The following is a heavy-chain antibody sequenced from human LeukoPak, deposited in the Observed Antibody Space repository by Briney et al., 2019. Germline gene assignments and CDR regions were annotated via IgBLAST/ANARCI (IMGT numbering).Heavy chain of an antibody. Sequence: QAGGSLRLSCAASGFTFSSYGMHWVRQAPGKGLEWVAFIRYDGSNKYYADSVKGRFTISRDNSKNTLYLQMNSLRAEDTAVYYCAKVRAPRQYYFDYWGQGTLVTVSS. CDR1: GFTFSSYG. V-gene: IGHV3-30*02. CDR2: IRYDGSNK. CDR3: AKVRAPRQYYFDY. J-gene: IGHJ4*02. D-gene: IGHD1-26*01.